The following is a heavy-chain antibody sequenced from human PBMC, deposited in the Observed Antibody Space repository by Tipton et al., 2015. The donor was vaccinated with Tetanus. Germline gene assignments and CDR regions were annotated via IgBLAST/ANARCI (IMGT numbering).Heavy chain of an antibody. V-gene: IGHV4-59*01. J-gene: IGHJ5*02. D-gene: IGHD2-2*01. CDR1: GDSISFYY. CDR3: ARDLRRYQQNNWFDP. CDR2: IYYSGNT. Sequence: GLVKPSETLSLTCTVSGDSISFYYWSWIRQPPGKGLEWIGYIYYSGNTKYNPSLKGRVTMSVDTSKNQFSLNLTSVTPADTAVYYCARDLRRYQQNNWFDPWGQGTLVTVSS.